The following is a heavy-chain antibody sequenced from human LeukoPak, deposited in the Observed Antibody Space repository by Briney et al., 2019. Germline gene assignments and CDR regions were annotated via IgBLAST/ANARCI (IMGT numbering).Heavy chain of an antibody. Sequence: GGSLRLSCAASGFTFSSYGMHWVRQAPGKGLEWVAVIWYDGSNKYYADSVKGRFTISRDNSKNTLYLQMNGLRAEDTAVYYCARGRELRDAFDIWGQGTMVTVSS. J-gene: IGHJ3*02. D-gene: IGHD1-26*01. CDR3: ARGRELRDAFDI. CDR2: IWYDGSNK. CDR1: GFTFSSYG. V-gene: IGHV3-33*01.